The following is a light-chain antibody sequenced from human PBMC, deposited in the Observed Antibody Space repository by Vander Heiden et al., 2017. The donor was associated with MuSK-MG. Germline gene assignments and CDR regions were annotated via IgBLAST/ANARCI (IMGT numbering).Light chain of an antibody. CDR3: QQRYSTPCS. CDR2: AAS. Sequence: DIQMTQSPSSLSASVGDRVTITCRASQSISSYLNWYQQKPGKAPKLLIYAASSLQSGVPSRFSGSGSGPDFTLTISSLQPEDFATYYCQQRYSTPCSFGQPTKLEIK. CDR1: QSISSY. J-gene: IGKJ2*04. V-gene: IGKV1-39*01.